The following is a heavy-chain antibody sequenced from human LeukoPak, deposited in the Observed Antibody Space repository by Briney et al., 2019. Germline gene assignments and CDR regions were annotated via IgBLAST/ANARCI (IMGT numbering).Heavy chain of an antibody. J-gene: IGHJ6*02. D-gene: IGHD2-21*02. CDR1: GFTFSNYW. Sequence: GGSLRLSCAASGFTFSNYWMHWVRQAPGEALMWVSRIKSDGSSTTYADSVKGRFTISRDNAKNTLYLQMNSLRAEDTAVYYCSRDSLSSCGGDCYSGLDVWGQGATVTVSS. CDR3: SRDSLSSCGGDCYSGLDV. V-gene: IGHV3-74*01. CDR2: IKSDGSST.